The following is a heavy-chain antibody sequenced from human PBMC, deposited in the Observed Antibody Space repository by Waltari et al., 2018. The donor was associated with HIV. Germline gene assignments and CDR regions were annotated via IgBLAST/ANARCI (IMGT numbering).Heavy chain of an antibody. CDR2: IFISGST. CDR1: GVSMTSYY. J-gene: IGHJ4*02. V-gene: IGHV4-4*07. D-gene: IGHD3-16*01. Sequence: QVQLQESGPGLVKPSETLSLTCSVSGVSMTSYYWIWIRQPAAKGLEWIGRIFISGSTNFNPSLRSRVTMSVDRSKNQFSLNLRSVTAADTAMYYCARESGWAFDYWGQGTLVTVSS. CDR3: ARESGWAFDY.